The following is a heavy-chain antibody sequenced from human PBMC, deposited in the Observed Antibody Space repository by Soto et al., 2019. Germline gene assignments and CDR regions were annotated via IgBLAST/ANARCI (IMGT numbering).Heavy chain of an antibody. Sequence: PGGSQRLSCAASGFTFSSYWMHWVRQAPGKGLVWVSRINSDGSSTSYADSVKGRFTISRDNAKNTLYLQMNSLRAEDTAVYYCARGSRNWNAVNAFDIWGKGTMVTV. CDR1: GFTFSSYW. CDR2: INSDGSST. CDR3: ARGSRNWNAVNAFDI. D-gene: IGHD1-1*01. V-gene: IGHV3-74*01. J-gene: IGHJ3*02.